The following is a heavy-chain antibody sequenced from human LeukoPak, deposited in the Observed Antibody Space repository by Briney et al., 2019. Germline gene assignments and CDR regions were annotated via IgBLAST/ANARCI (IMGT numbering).Heavy chain of an antibody. CDR1: GGSISSGDYY. Sequence: SETLSLTCTVSGGSISSGDYYWSWIRQPPGTGLEWIGYIYYSGSTYYNPSLKSRVTISVDTSKNQFSLKLSSVTAADTAVYYCARINGAALFHWGQGTLVTVSS. CDR3: ARINGAALFH. V-gene: IGHV4-30-4*08. J-gene: IGHJ4*02. CDR2: IYYSGST. D-gene: IGHD7-27*01.